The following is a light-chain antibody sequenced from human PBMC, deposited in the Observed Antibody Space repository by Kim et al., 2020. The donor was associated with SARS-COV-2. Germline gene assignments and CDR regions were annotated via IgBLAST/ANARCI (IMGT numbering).Light chain of an antibody. CDR3: QQFNSYPPLT. CDR1: QGISSA. CDR2: AAS. V-gene: IGKV1-13*02. Sequence: AIQLTQSPSSLSASVGERVTITCRASQGISSALAWYQQKPGKAPKLLIYAASSLESGVPSRFSGSGSGTDFTLAISSLQPEDFATYYCQQFNSYPPLTFGGGTKVDIK. J-gene: IGKJ4*01.